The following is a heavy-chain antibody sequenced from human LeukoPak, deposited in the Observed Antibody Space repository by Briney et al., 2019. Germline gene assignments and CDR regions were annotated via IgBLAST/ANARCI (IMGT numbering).Heavy chain of an antibody. CDR1: GYTFINYY. D-gene: IGHD3-10*01. V-gene: IGHV1-46*01. Sequence: GASVKVSCKASGYTFINYYMHWVRQAPGQGLEWMGIINPSGGSTTYAQKFQGRVTMTRDTSISTAYMELSRLRSDDTAVYYCARESYYYGSGSYYLDYWGQGTLVTVSS. CDR2: INPSGGST. CDR3: ARESYYYGSGSYYLDY. J-gene: IGHJ4*02.